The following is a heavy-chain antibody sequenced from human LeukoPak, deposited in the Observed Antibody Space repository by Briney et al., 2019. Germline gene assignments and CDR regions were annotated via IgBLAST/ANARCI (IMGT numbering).Heavy chain of an antibody. CDR1: GGTFSSYA. CDR3: ARVGKEYQLPGAYFDY. Sequence: SVKVSCKASGGTFSSYAISWVRQASGQGLEWMGGIIPIFGTANYAQKFQGRVTITADESTSTAYMELSSLRSEDTAVYYCARVGKEYQLPGAYFDYWGQGTLVTVSS. V-gene: IGHV1-69*01. CDR2: IIPIFGTA. J-gene: IGHJ4*02. D-gene: IGHD2-2*01.